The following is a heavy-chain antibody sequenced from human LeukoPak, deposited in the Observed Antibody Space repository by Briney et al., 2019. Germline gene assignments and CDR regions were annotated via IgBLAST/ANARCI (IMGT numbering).Heavy chain of an antibody. CDR3: ARAGSDVYDFWSGYYRDAFDI. D-gene: IGHD3-3*01. Sequence: GGSLRLSCAASGFTVSSNYMSWVRQAPGKGLEWVSVIYSGGSTYYADSVKGRFTISRDNSKNTLYLQMNSLRAEDTAVYYCARAGSDVYDFWSGYYRDAFDIWGQGTMVTVSS. J-gene: IGHJ3*02. CDR2: IYSGGST. V-gene: IGHV3-53*01. CDR1: GFTVSSNY.